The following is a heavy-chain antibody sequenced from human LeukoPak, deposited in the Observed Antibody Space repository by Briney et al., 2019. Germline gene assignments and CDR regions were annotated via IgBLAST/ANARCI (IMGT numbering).Heavy chain of an antibody. CDR2: INHSGST. CDR1: GGSFSGYY. V-gene: IGHV4-34*01. Sequence: SETLSLTCAVYGGSFSGYYWSWIRQPPGKGLEWIGEINHSGSTNYNPSLKSRVTISVDTSKNQFSLKLSSVTAADTAVYYCARGLSYGDYDVWGQGTLATVSS. D-gene: IGHD4-17*01. J-gene: IGHJ4*02. CDR3: ARGLSYGDYDV.